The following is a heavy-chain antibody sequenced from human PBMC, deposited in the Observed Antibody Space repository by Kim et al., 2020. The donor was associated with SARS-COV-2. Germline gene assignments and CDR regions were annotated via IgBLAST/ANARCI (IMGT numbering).Heavy chain of an antibody. CDR1: GGSISGCYYY. J-gene: IGHJ3*01. V-gene: IGHV4-39*01. D-gene: IGHD3-9*01. CDR3: ARYEMLTAYPPEAF. CDR2: IYYSASS. Sequence: SETLSLTCTVSGGSISGCYYYWSWIRQPPGKGREGVGNIYYSASSYYNLSLKSRVTIYVATSKNSFSLNPVSVTAAATAECACARYEMLTAYPPEAF.